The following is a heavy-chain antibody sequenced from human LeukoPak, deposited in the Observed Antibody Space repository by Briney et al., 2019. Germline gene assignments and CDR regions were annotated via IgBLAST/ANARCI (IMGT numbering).Heavy chain of an antibody. CDR3: ARKNSSSWYFAEAFDI. J-gene: IGHJ3*02. CDR2: IKQDGSEK. D-gene: IGHD6-13*01. Sequence: QSGGSLRLSCAASGFTFSSYEMNWVRQAPGKGLEWVANIKQDGSEKYYVDSVKGRFTISRDNAKNSLYLQMNSLRAEDTAVYYCARKNSSSWYFAEAFDIWGQGTMVTVSS. CDR1: GFTFSSYE. V-gene: IGHV3-7*01.